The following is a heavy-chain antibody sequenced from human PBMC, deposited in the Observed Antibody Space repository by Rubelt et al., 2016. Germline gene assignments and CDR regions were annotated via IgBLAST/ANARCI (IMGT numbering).Heavy chain of an antibody. D-gene: IGHD6-13*01. CDR3: AREGGARYSGSWWNN. J-gene: IGHJ4*02. V-gene: IGHV3-30*04. CDR1: GFTFSRYA. CDR2: ISYDGTNQ. Sequence: QVQLVESGGGVVQPGRSLSLSCAASGFTFSRYALHWVRQAPGQGLEWVAVISYDGTNQEYVDSPKGRFTIPNDNAQNTLYLQMNNLSREDTDVYYFAREGGARYSGSWWNNWGQGTLVIVSS.